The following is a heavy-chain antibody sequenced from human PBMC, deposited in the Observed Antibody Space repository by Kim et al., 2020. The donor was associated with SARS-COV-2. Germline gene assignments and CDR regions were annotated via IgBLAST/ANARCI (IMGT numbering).Heavy chain of an antibody. CDR2: IYYSGST. V-gene: IGHV4-31*03. CDR3: ARDSLRNRWYFDL. Sequence: SETLSLICTVSGGSISSGGYYWSWIRQHPGKGLEWIGYIYYSGSTYYNPSLKSRVTISVDTSKNQFSLKLSSVTAADTAVYYCARDSLRNRWYFDLWGRGTLVTVSS. J-gene: IGHJ2*01. D-gene: IGHD4-17*01. CDR1: GGSISSGGYY.